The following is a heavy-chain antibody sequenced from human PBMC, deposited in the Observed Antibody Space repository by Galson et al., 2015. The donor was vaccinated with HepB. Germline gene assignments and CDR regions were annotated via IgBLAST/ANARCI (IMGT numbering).Heavy chain of an antibody. CDR3: ARRTGYSSGWYDSEYYFDY. CDR2: IKQDGSEK. J-gene: IGHJ4*02. D-gene: IGHD6-19*01. CDR1: GFTFSSYW. Sequence: SLRLSCAASGFTFSSYWMSWVRQAPGKGLEWVANIKQDGSEKYYVDSVKGRFTISRDNAKNSLYLQMNSLRAEDTAVYYCARRTGYSSGWYDSEYYFDYWGQGTLVTVSS. V-gene: IGHV3-7*03.